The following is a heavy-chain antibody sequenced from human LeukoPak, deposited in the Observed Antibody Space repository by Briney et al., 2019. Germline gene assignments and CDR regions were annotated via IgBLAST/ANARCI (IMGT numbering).Heavy chain of an antibody. D-gene: IGHD6-19*01. Sequence: GGSLRLSCAASGFTFSSYGMRWVRQAPGKGLEWVAVISYDGSNKYYADSVKGRFTISRDNSKNTLYLQMNSLRAEDTAVYYCAREFAVAGTFDYWGQGTLVTVSA. CDR2: ISYDGSNK. J-gene: IGHJ4*02. CDR1: GFTFSSYG. CDR3: AREFAVAGTFDY. V-gene: IGHV3-30*03.